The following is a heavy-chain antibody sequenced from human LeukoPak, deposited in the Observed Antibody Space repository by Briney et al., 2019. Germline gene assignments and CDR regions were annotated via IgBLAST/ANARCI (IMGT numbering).Heavy chain of an antibody. CDR2: ISGSGGST. J-gene: IGHJ4*02. V-gene: IGHV3-23*01. Sequence: GGSLRLSCAASGFTFSSHAMSWVRQAPGKRLEWVSAISGSGGSTYYADSVKGRFTISRDNAKNSLYLQMNSLRAEDTAVYYCARDMYYYDSSPGRFDYWGQGTLVTVSS. CDR1: GFTFSSHA. CDR3: ARDMYYYDSSPGRFDY. D-gene: IGHD3-22*01.